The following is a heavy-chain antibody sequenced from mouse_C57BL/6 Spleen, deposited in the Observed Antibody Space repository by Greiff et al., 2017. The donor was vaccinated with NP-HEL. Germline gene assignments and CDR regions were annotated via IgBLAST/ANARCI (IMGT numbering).Heavy chain of an antibody. CDR2: ISGGGGNN. CDR3: AREGLYGNYDY. J-gene: IGHJ2*01. Sequence: DVKLVESGGGLVKPGGSLKLSCAASGFTFSSYTMSWVRQTPEKRLEWVATISGGGGNNYYPDSVKGRFTISRDNAKNTLYLQMSSLRSEDTALYYCAREGLYGNYDYWGQGTTLTVSS. CDR1: GFTFSSYT. V-gene: IGHV5-9*01. D-gene: IGHD2-1*01.